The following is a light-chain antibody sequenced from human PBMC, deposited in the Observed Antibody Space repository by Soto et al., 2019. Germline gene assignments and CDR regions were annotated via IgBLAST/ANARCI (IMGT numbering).Light chain of an antibody. Sequence: QSALTQPASVSGSPGQSITISCTGTSSDVGGYNYVSWYQQHPGKAPKLMIYDVSNRPSGVSNRFSGSKSGNTASLTISGXQAEDEADYYCSSYTSSSTYVFGTGTKLTVL. CDR3: SSYTSSSTYV. J-gene: IGLJ1*01. CDR1: SSDVGGYNY. CDR2: DVS. V-gene: IGLV2-14*01.